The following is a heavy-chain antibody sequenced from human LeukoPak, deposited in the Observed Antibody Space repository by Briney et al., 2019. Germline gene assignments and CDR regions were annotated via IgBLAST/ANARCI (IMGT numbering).Heavy chain of an antibody. J-gene: IGHJ6*02. D-gene: IGHD3-10*01. CDR2: ISSSSSYI. CDR1: GFTFSSYS. CDR3: ARDFTGGHGSGSYSSDGMDV. Sequence: PGGSLRLSCAASGFTFSSYSMNWVRQAPGKGLEWVSSISSSSSYIYYADSVKGRFTISRDNAKNSLYLQMNSLRAEDTAVYYCARDFTGGHGSGSYSSDGMDVWGQGTTVTVSS. V-gene: IGHV3-21*01.